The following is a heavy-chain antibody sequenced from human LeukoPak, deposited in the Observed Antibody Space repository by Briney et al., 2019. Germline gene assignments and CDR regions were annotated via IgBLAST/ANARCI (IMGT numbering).Heavy chain of an antibody. V-gene: IGHV3-23*01. CDR1: GFTFTYYA. CDR2: ISGNGHST. Sequence: GGTLRLSCAASGFTFTYYAMNWVRQAPGKGLEWVSAISGNGHSTYYADSVKGRFTISRDNSKNTLYLQMNSLRAEDTAVYYCAKPIRYYDLSGYPDWGQGTLVTVSS. J-gene: IGHJ4*02. CDR3: AKPIRYYDLSGYPD. D-gene: IGHD3-22*01.